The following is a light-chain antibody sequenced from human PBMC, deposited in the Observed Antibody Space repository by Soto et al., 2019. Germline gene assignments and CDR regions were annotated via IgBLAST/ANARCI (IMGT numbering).Light chain of an antibody. CDR3: FSHRSGDSHV. CDR2: GVT. Sequence: LTQPASVSGSPGQSITISCTGTSSDIGAYNYVSWYQQYPGKAPKLMIYGVTNRPSGVSNRFSGSKTGNTASLTISGLQAEDEADYYCFSHRSGDSHVFGTGTKVNVL. J-gene: IGLJ1*01. V-gene: IGLV2-14*01. CDR1: SSDIGAYNY.